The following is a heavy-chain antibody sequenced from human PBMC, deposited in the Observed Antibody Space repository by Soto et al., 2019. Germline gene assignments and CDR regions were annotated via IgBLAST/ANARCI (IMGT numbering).Heavy chain of an antibody. V-gene: IGHV1-46*01. J-gene: IGHJ6*02. CDR3: ARFVHPGYYYGMAV. D-gene: IGHD3-10*01. CDR2: INPSGGST. Sequence: QVQLVQSGAEVKKPGASVKVSCKASGYTFTSYYMHWVRQAPGHWLAWMGIINPSGGSTSYAQKFQGRGTMTRATSTSTGYMELSSLRSEDTAVYYCARFVHPGYYYGMAVWGQGTTVTVSS. CDR1: GYTFTSYY.